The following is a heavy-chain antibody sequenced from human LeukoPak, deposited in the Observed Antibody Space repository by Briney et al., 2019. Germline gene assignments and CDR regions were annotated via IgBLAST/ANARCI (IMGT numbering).Heavy chain of an antibody. J-gene: IGHJ6*02. V-gene: IGHV4-34*01. Sequence: SETLSLTCAVYGRSFSGYYWSWIRQPPAKGLEWIGEINHSGSTNYNPPLKSRVTISVDTSKNQSSLKLSSVTAAGTAVYYCAREYGGRPYYYYGMDFWGQGTTVTVSS. CDR2: INHSGST. CDR1: GRSFSGYY. CDR3: AREYGGRPYYYYGMDF. D-gene: IGHD4-23*01.